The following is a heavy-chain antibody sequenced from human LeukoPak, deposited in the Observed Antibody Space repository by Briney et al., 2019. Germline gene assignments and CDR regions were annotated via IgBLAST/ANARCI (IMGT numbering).Heavy chain of an antibody. Sequence: ASVKVSCKASGYTFTSYGISWVRQAPGQGLEWMGGIIPIFGTATYAQTFQGRVTITADESTGTAYMELSSLRSEDTAVYYCARGSPGVAARQISIYYMDVWGKGTTVTVSS. D-gene: IGHD6-6*01. CDR3: ARGSPGVAARQISIYYMDV. V-gene: IGHV1-69*13. J-gene: IGHJ6*03. CDR1: GYTFTSYG. CDR2: IIPIFGTA.